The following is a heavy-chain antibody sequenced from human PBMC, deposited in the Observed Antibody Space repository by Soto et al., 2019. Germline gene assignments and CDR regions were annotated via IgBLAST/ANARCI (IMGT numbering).Heavy chain of an antibody. Sequence: GGSLRLSCAASGFTFSTYALSWVRQAPGKGLEWVSAISANGQGIYYANSVRGRFTISRDNSKNTIFLHMDSLRAEDTAVYYCAKDRNYPRDQFHYWGQGTLVTVSS. CDR2: ISANGQGI. CDR1: GFTFSTYA. CDR3: AKDRNYPRDQFHY. D-gene: IGHD1-7*01. J-gene: IGHJ4*02. V-gene: IGHV3-23*01.